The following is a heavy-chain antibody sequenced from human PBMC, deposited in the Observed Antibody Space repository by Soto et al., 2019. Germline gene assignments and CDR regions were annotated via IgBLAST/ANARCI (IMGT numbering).Heavy chain of an antibody. V-gene: IGHV4-39*01. Sequence: QLQLQESGPGLVKPSETLALMCTVSGGSITSSYSWGWLRQPPGKGLEWIGTIYDSGSTNHNPSLTRRVTSSLDTSRTKHSLTLNSVTAADTDLHYSASARSQIHLRGVIIYWGQGTLVTVSS. CDR2: IYDSGST. J-gene: IGHJ4*02. CDR3: ASARSQIHLRGVIIY. CDR1: GGSITSSYS. D-gene: IGHD3-10*01.